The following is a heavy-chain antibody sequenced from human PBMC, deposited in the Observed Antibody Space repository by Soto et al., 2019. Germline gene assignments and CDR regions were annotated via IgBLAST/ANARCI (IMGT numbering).Heavy chain of an antibody. CDR1: GFTFSSNA. D-gene: IGHD1-1*01. CDR3: ATGKDGYNSNFDY. Sequence: PGGSLRPSCAPSGFTFSSNATGWVRQAPGKALEWVSAISGSGGSTYYADSVKGRSTISRDNSKSTLYLQMNSLRAEDTAVYYCATGKDGYNSNFDYWGQGTLVTGSS. CDR2: ISGSGGST. V-gene: IGHV3-23*01. J-gene: IGHJ4*02.